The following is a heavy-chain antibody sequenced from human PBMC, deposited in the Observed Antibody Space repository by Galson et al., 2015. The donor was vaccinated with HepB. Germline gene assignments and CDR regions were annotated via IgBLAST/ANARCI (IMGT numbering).Heavy chain of an antibody. D-gene: IGHD4-23*01. J-gene: IGHJ1*01. CDR3: ARDLDYGGYFCH. Sequence: SLRLSCAASGFTFSSTPMGWVRRAPGNGQEWISLIVRSGSTIRYADPVQGRFTISSADAKNSLYLQMNSLRAEGTAVYYCARDLDYGGYFCHWGQGTLVTVSS. CDR1: GFTFSSTP. CDR2: IVRSGSTI. V-gene: IGHV3-11*01.